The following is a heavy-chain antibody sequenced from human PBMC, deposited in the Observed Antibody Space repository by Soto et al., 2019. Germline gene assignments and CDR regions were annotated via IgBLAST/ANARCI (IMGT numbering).Heavy chain of an antibody. V-gene: IGHV3-30*04. CDR2: VSYDGSKA. CDR3: ARDKDSSYFPPPYFFDS. D-gene: IGHD1-26*01. CDR1: GFTFRSFT. Sequence: QVELVESGGGVVQPGRSLSVSCAASGFTFRSFTMHWVRQAAGKGLEWVATVSYDGSKAYYADSVRGRFTISRDNSNNTLYLQMDSLRPEDSALYFCARDKDSSYFPPPYFFDSWGQGLRVTVSS. J-gene: IGHJ4*02.